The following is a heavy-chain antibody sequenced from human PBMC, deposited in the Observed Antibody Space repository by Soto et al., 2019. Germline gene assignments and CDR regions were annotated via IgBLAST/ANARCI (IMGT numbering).Heavy chain of an antibody. D-gene: IGHD3-10*01. CDR2: IYPGDSDT. Sequence: GESLKISCKGSGSSFTSYWIGWVRQMPGKGLEWMGIIYPGDSDTRYSPSFQGQVTISADKSISTAYLQWSSLKASDTAMYYCARRNRYGSGSYESLNWFDPWGQGTLVTVSS. CDR1: GSSFTSYW. V-gene: IGHV5-51*01. CDR3: ARRNRYGSGSYESLNWFDP. J-gene: IGHJ5*02.